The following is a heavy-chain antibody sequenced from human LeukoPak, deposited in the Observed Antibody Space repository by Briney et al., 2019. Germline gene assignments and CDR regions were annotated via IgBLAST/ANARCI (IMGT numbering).Heavy chain of an antibody. Sequence: ETLSLTCAVYGGSFSGYYWSWVRQAPGKGLVWVSRINSDGSSTSYADSVKGRFTISRDNAKNTLFLQMNSLRAEDTAVYYCARGPGAFDIWGQGTMVTVSS. V-gene: IGHV3-74*01. D-gene: IGHD2-2*01. CDR1: GGSFSGYY. CDR3: ARGPGAFDI. CDR2: INSDGSST. J-gene: IGHJ3*02.